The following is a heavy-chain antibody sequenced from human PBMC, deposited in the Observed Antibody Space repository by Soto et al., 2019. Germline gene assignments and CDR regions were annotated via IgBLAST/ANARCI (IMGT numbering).Heavy chain of an antibody. Sequence: QVQLVQSGAEVKKPGASVKVSCKASGYTCTSYDINWVRQSTGQGLEWMGWMNPNRGNTGYAQKFKGRVTMTRNTSLSTAYMELSRLRSEDTAVYYCARGFPLLSYYYYLDVWGKGTTVTVSS. CDR2: MNPNRGNT. V-gene: IGHV1-8*01. D-gene: IGHD3-3*01. CDR3: ARGFPLLSYYYYLDV. CDR1: GYTCTSYD. J-gene: IGHJ6*03.